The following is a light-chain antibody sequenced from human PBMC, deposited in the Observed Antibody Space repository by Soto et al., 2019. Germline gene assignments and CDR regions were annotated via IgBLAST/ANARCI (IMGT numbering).Light chain of an antibody. CDR3: QQRDNRPYT. Sequence: EIVLTQSPDTLSLSPGERATLSCRASQSVSTYVAWYQQKPGQAPRLVLYHASNRATGIPARFSGSGSETDFTLTISSLEPEDFAVYYCQQRDNRPYTFGQGTRLEI. V-gene: IGKV3-11*01. CDR2: HAS. CDR1: QSVSTY. J-gene: IGKJ2*01.